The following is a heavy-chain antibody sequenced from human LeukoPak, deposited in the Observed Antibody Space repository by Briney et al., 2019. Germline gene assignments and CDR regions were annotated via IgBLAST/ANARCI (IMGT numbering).Heavy chain of an antibody. Sequence: GGSLRLSCAASGFTFSAYHINWVRQAPGKGLEWISYISTTGTTIHYADSVKGRFAISRNNAKSSLYLQMNSLRDEDTAVYYCARVWQDYSGVDYWGQGTLVTVSS. D-gene: IGHD2-21*01. CDR2: ISTTGTTI. CDR1: GFTFSAYH. J-gene: IGHJ4*02. CDR3: ARVWQDYSGVDY. V-gene: IGHV3-48*02.